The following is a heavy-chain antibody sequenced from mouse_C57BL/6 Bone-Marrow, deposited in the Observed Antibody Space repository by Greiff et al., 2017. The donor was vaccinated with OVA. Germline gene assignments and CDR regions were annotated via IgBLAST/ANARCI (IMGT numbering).Heavy chain of an antibody. J-gene: IGHJ4*01. D-gene: IGHD2-3*01. CDR1: GFTFSSYT. CDR2: ISGGGGNT. V-gene: IGHV5-9*01. CDR3: ARLDGYWGAMDY. Sequence: EVQRVESGGGLVKPGGSLKLSCAASGFTFSSYTMSWVRQTPEKRLEWVATISGGGGNTYYPDSVKGRFTISRDNAKNTLYLQMSSLRSEDTALYYCARLDGYWGAMDYWGQGTSVTVSS.